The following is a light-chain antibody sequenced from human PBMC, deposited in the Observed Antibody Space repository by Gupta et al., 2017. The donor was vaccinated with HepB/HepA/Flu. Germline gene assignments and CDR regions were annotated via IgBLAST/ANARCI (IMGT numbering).Light chain of an antibody. Sequence: QSALAQPASVSGSPGQSITISCTGTNSDYVSWYQQYPGKAPKLLLYNVFYRPSGVSHRFSGSKSGNTASLTISGLQAEDEANYYCSSYTFTSTLVVFGGGTHLTVL. V-gene: IGLV2-14*01. CDR1: NSDY. CDR3: SSYTFTSTLVV. J-gene: IGLJ2*01. CDR2: NVF.